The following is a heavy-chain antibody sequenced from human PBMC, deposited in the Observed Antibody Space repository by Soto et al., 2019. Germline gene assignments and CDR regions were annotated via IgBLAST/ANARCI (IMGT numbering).Heavy chain of an antibody. CDR2: ISAYNGNT. CDR1: GYTFTSYG. D-gene: IGHD3-3*01. Sequence: ASVKVSCKASGYTFTSYGISWVRQAPGQGLEWMGWISAYNGNTNYAQKLQGRVTMTTDTSTSTAYMELRSLRSDDTAVYYCARGVSYDFWSGYYEIYYYYMDVWGKGTTVTVSS. CDR3: ARGVSYDFWSGYYEIYYYYMDV. J-gene: IGHJ6*03. V-gene: IGHV1-18*01.